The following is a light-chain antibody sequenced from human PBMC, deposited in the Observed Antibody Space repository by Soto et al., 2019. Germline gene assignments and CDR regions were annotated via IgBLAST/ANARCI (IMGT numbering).Light chain of an antibody. J-gene: IGLJ1*01. Sequence: QSALSQPRSLSVSTGQSVAISCTGTSTDVGGYNYVSWYQQHPGKVPKLMLYDVSKRPSGVPDRFSGSKSGNTASLTISGLQAEDEADYYCCSYAGRDTLYVFGSGTKVTVL. CDR3: CSYAGRDTLYV. CDR1: STDVGGYNY. CDR2: DVS. V-gene: IGLV2-11*01.